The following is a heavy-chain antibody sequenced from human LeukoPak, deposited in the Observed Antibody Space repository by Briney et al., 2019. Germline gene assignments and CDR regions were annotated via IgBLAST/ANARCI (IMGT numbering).Heavy chain of an antibody. CDR3: ARGRPGYYYESSGPDTDSYY. CDR1: GFTFSSYA. J-gene: IGHJ4*02. V-gene: IGHV3-30*04. Sequence: GGSLRLSCAASGFTFSSYAMHWVRQAPGKGLEWVAVISYDGSNKYYADSVKGRFTISRDNSKNTLYLQMNSLRAEDTAVYYCARGRPGYYYESSGPDTDSYYWGQGTLVTVSS. CDR2: ISYDGSNK. D-gene: IGHD3-22*01.